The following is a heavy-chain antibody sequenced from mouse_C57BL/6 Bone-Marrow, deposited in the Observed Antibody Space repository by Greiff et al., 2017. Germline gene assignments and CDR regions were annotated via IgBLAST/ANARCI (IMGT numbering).Heavy chain of an antibody. Sequence: VMLVESGPELVKPGASVKLSCKASGYTFTSYDINWVKQRPGQGLEWIGLIYPRDGSTKYNEKFKGKATLTVDTASSTAYMELHSLTSEDSAVYFCATYYAMDYWGQGTSVTVSS. V-gene: IGHV1-85*01. J-gene: IGHJ4*01. CDR1: GYTFTSYD. CDR2: IYPRDGST. CDR3: ATYYAMDY.